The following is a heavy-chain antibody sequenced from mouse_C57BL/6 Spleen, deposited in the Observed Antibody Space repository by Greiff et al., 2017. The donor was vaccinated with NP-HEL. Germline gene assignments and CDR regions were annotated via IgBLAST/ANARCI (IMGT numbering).Heavy chain of an antibody. Sequence: EVQVVESGEGLVKPGGSLKLSCAASGFTFSSYAMSWVRQTPEKRLEWVAYISSGGDYIYYADTVKGRFTISRDNARNTLYLQMSSLKSEDTAMYYCTRVGYGHYFDYWGQGTTLTVSS. CDR1: GFTFSSYA. J-gene: IGHJ2*01. CDR3: TRVGYGHYFDY. V-gene: IGHV5-9-1*02. CDR2: ISSGGDYI. D-gene: IGHD1-2*01.